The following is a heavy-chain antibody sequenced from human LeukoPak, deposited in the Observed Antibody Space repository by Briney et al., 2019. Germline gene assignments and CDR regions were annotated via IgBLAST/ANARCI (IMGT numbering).Heavy chain of an antibody. Sequence: ASVKVSCKASGGTFSSYAISWVRQAPGQGLEWMGLINPSDGSTTYTHRFQGRVTVTRDTTTSTVYMDLSSLRSEDTAVYYCARAPRDSSTMLDRWGQGTLVTVSS. V-gene: IGHV1-46*01. CDR2: INPSDGST. CDR3: ARAPRDSSTMLDR. D-gene: IGHD6-13*01. CDR1: GGTFSSYA. J-gene: IGHJ5*02.